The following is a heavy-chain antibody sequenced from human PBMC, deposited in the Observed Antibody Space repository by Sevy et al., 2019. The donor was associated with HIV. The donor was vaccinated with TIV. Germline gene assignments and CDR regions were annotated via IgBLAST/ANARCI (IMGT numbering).Heavy chain of an antibody. V-gene: IGHV1-2*02. Sequence: ASVKVSCKASGYTFTGYYMHWVRQAPGQGLEWMGWINPNSGGTNYAQKFQGRVTMTRDTSISTAYMELSRLRSDDTAVYYCARDTHYYDSSGYCALNYWGQGTLVTVSS. CDR1: GYTFTGYY. J-gene: IGHJ4*02. CDR2: INPNSGGT. D-gene: IGHD3-22*01. CDR3: ARDTHYYDSSGYCALNY.